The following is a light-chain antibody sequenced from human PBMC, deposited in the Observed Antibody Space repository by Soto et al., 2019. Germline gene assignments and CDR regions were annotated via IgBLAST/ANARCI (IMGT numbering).Light chain of an antibody. CDR3: QQSDSTPYT. J-gene: IGKJ2*01. Sequence: IQMTQFPSSLSASVGDRVTITCRASQGIRNDLGWYQQKPGKAPKLLIYAASSLQSGVPSRFSGSGSGTDFTLTIASLQPEDFSTYYCQQSDSTPYTFGQGTKVDIK. V-gene: IGKV1-39*01. CDR2: AAS. CDR1: QGIRND.